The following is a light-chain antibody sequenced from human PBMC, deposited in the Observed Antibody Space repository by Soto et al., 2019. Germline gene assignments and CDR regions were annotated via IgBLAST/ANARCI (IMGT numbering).Light chain of an antibody. V-gene: IGKV3-11*01. Sequence: EIVLTQSPGTLSLSPGERATLSCRASQSLGTYLAWYEQKPGQAPRLLIFDSSRRATGIPARFIGSGSGTAFTLTISRLQPEDSAVYSCQRPSNWPLTFGGAKKVE. J-gene: IGKJ4*01. CDR2: DSS. CDR1: QSLGTY. CDR3: QRPSNWPLT.